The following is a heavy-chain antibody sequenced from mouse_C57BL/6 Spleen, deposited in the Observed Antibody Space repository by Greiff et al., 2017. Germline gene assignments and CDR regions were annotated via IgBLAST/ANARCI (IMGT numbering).Heavy chain of an antibody. Sequence: QVQLKQSGPELVKPGASVKISCKASGYAFSSSWMNWVKQRPGKGLEWIGRIYPGDGDTNYNGKFKGKATLTADKSSSTAYMQLSSLTSEDSAVYFCAADSSGYDYAMDYWGQGTSVTVAS. CDR2: IYPGDGDT. CDR3: AADSSGYDYAMDY. V-gene: IGHV1-82*01. D-gene: IGHD3-2*02. J-gene: IGHJ4*01. CDR1: GYAFSSSW.